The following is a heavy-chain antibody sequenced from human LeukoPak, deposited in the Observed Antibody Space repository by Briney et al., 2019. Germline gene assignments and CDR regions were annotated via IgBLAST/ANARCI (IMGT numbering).Heavy chain of an antibody. CDR1: GGSISSGSYY. Sequence: KPSETLSLTCTVSGGSISSGSYYWSWIRQPAGKGLEWIGRIYTSGSTNYNPSLKSRVTISVDTSKNQFSLKLSSVTAADTAVYYCARFSGLGTHYYGMDVWGQGTTVTVSS. D-gene: IGHD2-21*01. J-gene: IGHJ6*02. CDR2: IYTSGST. CDR3: ARFSGLGTHYYGMDV. V-gene: IGHV4-61*02.